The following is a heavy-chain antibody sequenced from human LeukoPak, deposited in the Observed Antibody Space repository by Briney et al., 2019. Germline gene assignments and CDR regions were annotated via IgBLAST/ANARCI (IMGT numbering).Heavy chain of an antibody. CDR2: INDSGRT. V-gene: IGHV4-34*01. J-gene: IGHJ6*03. CDR1: GGSFSNYY. Sequence: SETLPLTCAVYGGSFSNYYWSWIRQPPGKELEWIGEINDSGRTNYNPSLMSRVTVSVDTSKNQFSLRLTSVTATDTAVYYCARRWNYGRNYYIDVWGKGATVSVSS. CDR3: ARRWNYGRNYYIDV. D-gene: IGHD1-7*01.